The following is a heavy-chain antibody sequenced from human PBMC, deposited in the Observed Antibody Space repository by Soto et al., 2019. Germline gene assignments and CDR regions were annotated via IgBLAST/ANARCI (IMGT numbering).Heavy chain of an antibody. J-gene: IGHJ4*02. CDR3: ARVNGYSYGAFDC. D-gene: IGHD5-18*01. CDR2: MSYDGSNK. V-gene: IGHV3-30-3*01. Sequence: GGSLRLSCAAAGFTCSSYTLHWVRQAPGKGLEWVAVMSYDGSNKYYAGSVKGRFTISRDISKNTLYLQMNSLRAEDTAVYYCARVNGYSYGAFDCWGQGTLVTVSS. CDR1: GFTCSSYT.